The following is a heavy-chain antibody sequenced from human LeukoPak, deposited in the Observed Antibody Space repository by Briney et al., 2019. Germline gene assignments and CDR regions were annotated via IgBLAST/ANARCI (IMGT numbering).Heavy chain of an antibody. CDR2: MNPNSGNT. CDR3: ARSFRRSGYSSSWNLMGY. V-gene: IGHV1-8*01. Sequence: GASVYFSCKASGYTSTSYDINWVRQSTGQGLECLIRMNPNSGNTGYAQKFQGRVTMTRNTSISTAYMKLSSLRSEDTAVYYCARSFRRSGYSSSWNLMGYWGQGTLVTVSS. D-gene: IGHD6-13*01. CDR1: GYTSTSYD. J-gene: IGHJ4*02.